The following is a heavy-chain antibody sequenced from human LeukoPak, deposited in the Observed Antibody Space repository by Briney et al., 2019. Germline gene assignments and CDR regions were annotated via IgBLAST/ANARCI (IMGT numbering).Heavy chain of an antibody. CDR3: AAVPAGIWRTRDLDY. J-gene: IGHJ4*02. CDR1: GGTFSSYA. CDR2: IIPILGIA. Sequence: ASVKVSCKASGGTFSSYAISWVRQAPGQGLEWMGRIIPILGIANYAQKFQGRVTITADKSTSTAYMELSSLRSEDTAVYYCAAVPAGIWRTRDLDYWGQGTLVTVSS. V-gene: IGHV1-69*04. D-gene: IGHD2-2*02.